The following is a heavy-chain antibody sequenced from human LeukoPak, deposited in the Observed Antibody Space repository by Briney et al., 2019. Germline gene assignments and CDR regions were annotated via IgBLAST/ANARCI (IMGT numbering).Heavy chain of an antibody. D-gene: IGHD3-22*01. Sequence: GGSLRLSCAASGFTFSSYAMSWVRQAPGKGLEWASAISGSGGSTYYADSVKGRFTISRDNSKNTLYLQMNSLRAEDTAVYYCAKDDEPIMIVVVYDAFDIWGQGTMVTVSS. J-gene: IGHJ3*02. CDR3: AKDDEPIMIVVVYDAFDI. CDR1: GFTFSSYA. V-gene: IGHV3-23*01. CDR2: ISGSGGST.